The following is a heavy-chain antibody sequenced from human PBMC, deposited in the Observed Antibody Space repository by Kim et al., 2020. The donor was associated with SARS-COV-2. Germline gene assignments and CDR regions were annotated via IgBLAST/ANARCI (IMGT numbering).Heavy chain of an antibody. V-gene: IGHV1-3*01. CDR3: ARSLITMVQGAFDI. J-gene: IGHJ3*02. CDR1: GYTFTSYA. CDR2: INAGNGNT. D-gene: IGHD3-10*01. Sequence: ASVKVSCKASGYTFTSYAMHWVRQAPGQRLEWMGWINAGNGNTKYSQKFQGRVTITRDTSASTAYMELSSLRSEDTAVYYCARSLITMVQGAFDIWGQGTMVTVSS.